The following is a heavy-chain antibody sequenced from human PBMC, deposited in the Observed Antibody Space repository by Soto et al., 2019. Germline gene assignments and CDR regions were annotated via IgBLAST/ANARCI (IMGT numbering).Heavy chain of an antibody. CDR1: GSFFNTYA. D-gene: IGHD6-19*01. J-gene: IGHJ4*02. CDR2: ISNDETKK. CDR3: ARSIAVAGLDY. V-gene: IGHV3-30-3*01. Sequence: GGSLRLSCAASGSFFNTYAVHWVRQAPGKGLEWVAVISNDETKKYFADSVKGRVSISRDSSKNTVYLQMDSLRAEDTAVYYCARSIAVAGLDYWGPGTLVTVSS.